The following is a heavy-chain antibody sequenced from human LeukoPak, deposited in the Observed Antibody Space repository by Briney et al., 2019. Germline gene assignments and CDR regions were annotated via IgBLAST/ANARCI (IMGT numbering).Heavy chain of an antibody. CDR1: GGSFSGYY. Sequence: PSETLSPTCAVYGGSFSGYYWSWIRQPPGKGLEWIGEINHSGSTNYNPSLKSRVTISVDTSKNQFSLKLSSVTAADTAVYYCARGWSDYIWGSYRSQSPLNNWFDPWGQGTLVTVSS. D-gene: IGHD3-16*02. J-gene: IGHJ5*02. CDR3: ARGWSDYIWGSYRSQSPLNNWFDP. V-gene: IGHV4-34*01. CDR2: INHSGST.